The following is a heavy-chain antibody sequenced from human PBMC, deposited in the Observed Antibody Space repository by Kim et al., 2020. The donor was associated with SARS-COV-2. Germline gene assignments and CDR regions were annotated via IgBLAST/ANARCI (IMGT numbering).Heavy chain of an antibody. Sequence: SETLSLTCTVSGGSISSYYWSWIRQPAGKGLEWIGRIYTSGSTNYNPSLKSRVTMSVDTSKNQFSLKLSSVTAADTAVDYCARGPVVGATTAEYFQHWGQGTLVTVSS. CDR1: GGSISSYY. CDR3: ARGPVVGATTAEYFQH. V-gene: IGHV4-4*07. CDR2: IYTSGST. D-gene: IGHD1-26*01. J-gene: IGHJ1*01.